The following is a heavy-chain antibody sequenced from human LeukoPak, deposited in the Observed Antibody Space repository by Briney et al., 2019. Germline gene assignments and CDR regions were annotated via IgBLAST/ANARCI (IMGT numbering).Heavy chain of an antibody. J-gene: IGHJ4*02. V-gene: IGHV3-21*01. D-gene: IGHD5-12*01. CDR2: ISSSSSYI. CDR1: GFTFSSYS. CDR3: ARGGGYSGYDTNFDY. Sequence: GGSLRLSCAASGFTFSSYSMNWVRQAPGKGLEWVSSISSSSSYIYYADSVKGRFTISRDNAKNSLYLQMNSLRAEDTAVYYCARGGGYSGYDTNFDYWGQGTLVTVSS.